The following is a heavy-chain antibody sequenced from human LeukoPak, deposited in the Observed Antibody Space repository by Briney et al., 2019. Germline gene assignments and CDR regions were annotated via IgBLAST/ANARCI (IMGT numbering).Heavy chain of an antibody. V-gene: IGHV1-24*01. CDR2: FDPEDGET. J-gene: IGHJ5*02. D-gene: IGHD2-2*01. Sequence: GASVKVSCKVSGYTXTELSMHGVRQAPGKGLEWMGGFDPEDGETIYAQKFQGRVTMTEDTSTDTAYMELSSLRSEDTAVYYCATVNPSTDWFDPWGQGTLVTVSS. CDR3: ATVNPSTDWFDP. CDR1: GYTXTELS.